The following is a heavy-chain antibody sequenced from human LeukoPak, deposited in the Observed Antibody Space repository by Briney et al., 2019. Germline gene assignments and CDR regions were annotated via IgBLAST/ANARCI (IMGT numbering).Heavy chain of an antibody. D-gene: IGHD5-18*01. V-gene: IGHV1-8*01. CDR1: GYTFTSYD. Sequence: ASVKVSCKASGYTFTSYDINWVRQATGQGLEWMGWMNPNSGNTGYAQKFQGRVAMTRNTSIRTAYMELSSLRSEDTAVYYCARSPSRERKWIQLWSPNFDYWGQGTLVTVSS. J-gene: IGHJ4*02. CDR2: MNPNSGNT. CDR3: ARSPSRERKWIQLWSPNFDY.